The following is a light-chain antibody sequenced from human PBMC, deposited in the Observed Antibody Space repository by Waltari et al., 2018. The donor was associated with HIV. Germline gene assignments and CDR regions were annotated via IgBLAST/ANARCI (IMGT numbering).Light chain of an antibody. V-gene: IGLV1-40*01. CDR3: QSYDSSLSAPVV. CDR1: SSNIGAGYD. CDR2: RSR. J-gene: IGLJ2*01. Sequence: QSVLTQPPSVSGAPGQRVTISCTGSSSNIGAGYDVHWYQQLPGTAPKLLICRSRNRPPVVPDRFAGSKSGTSASLAIPGLQAEDEAEYYCQSYDSSLSAPVVFGGGTKLTVL.